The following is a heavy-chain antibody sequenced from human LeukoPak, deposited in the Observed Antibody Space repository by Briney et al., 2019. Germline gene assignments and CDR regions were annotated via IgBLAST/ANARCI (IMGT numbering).Heavy chain of an antibody. CDR2: TSSSSSYI. D-gene: IGHD3-16*02. CDR3: ARGIGGMDV. Sequence: GGSLRLSCAASGFTFSIYSMNWVRQAPGKGLEWVSSTSSSSSYIYYAGSMRGRFTISRDNAKNSLYLQMNSLRAEDTAVYYCARGIGGMDVWGQGTTVTVSS. CDR1: GFTFSIYS. J-gene: IGHJ6*02. V-gene: IGHV3-21*01.